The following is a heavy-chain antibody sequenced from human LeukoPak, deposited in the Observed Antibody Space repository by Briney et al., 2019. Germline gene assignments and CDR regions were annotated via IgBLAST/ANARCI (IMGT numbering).Heavy chain of an antibody. Sequence: GGSLRLSCAASGFTFSSYWMSWVRQAPGKGLEWVANIKQDGSEKYYVDSVKGRFTISRDNAKNSLYLQMNSLRAEDTAVYYCARAGYSSSWYEMRGYYYYGMDVWGQRTTVTVSS. D-gene: IGHD6-13*01. J-gene: IGHJ6*02. CDR2: IKQDGSEK. CDR3: ARAGYSSSWYEMRGYYYYGMDV. V-gene: IGHV3-7*05. CDR1: GFTFSSYW.